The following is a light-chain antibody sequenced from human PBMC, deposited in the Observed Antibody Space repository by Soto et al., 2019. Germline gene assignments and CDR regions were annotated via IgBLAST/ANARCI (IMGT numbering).Light chain of an antibody. Sequence: DIQMTQSPSSLSASVGDRGTITCQASQDISNYLNWYQQKPGKAPKLLIYAASNLETGVPSRFSGSGSGTDFTFTISSLQPEDIATYYCQQYDNLPLTFGGGTKVDIK. CDR3: QQYDNLPLT. CDR1: QDISNY. J-gene: IGKJ4*01. CDR2: AAS. V-gene: IGKV1-33*01.